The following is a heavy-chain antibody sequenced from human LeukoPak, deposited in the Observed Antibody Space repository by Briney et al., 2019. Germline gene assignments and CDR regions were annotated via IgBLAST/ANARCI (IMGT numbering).Heavy chain of an antibody. CDR3: ATSGGPINWFDP. Sequence: SETLSLTCAVYGGSLSGYYWGWLRQPPGKGLQWIGEVNHSGSTNYNPSLKSRVTISVDTSKNQFSLKLSSVTAADTAVYYCATSGGPINWFDPWGQGTLVTVSS. J-gene: IGHJ5*02. D-gene: IGHD3-10*01. CDR1: GGSLSGYY. CDR2: VNHSGST. V-gene: IGHV4-34*01.